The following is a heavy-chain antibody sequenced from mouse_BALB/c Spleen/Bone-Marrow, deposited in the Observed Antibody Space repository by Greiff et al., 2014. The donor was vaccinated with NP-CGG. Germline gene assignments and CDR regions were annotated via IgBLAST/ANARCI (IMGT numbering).Heavy chain of an antibody. J-gene: IGHJ2*01. CDR1: GFNIKDYY. V-gene: IGHV14-4*02. Sequence: VQLQQSGAELVRSGASVKLSCTASGFNIKDYYMNWVKQRPEQGLEWIGWIDPENGDTEYAPKFQGKATMTADTSSNPAYLQLSSLTSEDTGVYYCNADPITWGQGTTLTVSS. CDR2: IDPENGDT. CDR3: NADPIT.